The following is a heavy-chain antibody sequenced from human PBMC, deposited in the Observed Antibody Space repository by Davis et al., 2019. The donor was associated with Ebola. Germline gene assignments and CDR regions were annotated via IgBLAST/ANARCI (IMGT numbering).Heavy chain of an antibody. V-gene: IGHV4-31*03. J-gene: IGHJ4*02. CDR3: ARALYSGYDFDY. CDR1: GGSISSSSYY. D-gene: IGHD5-12*01. Sequence: SETLSLTCTVSGGSISSSSYYWGWIRQPPGKGLEWIGYIYYSGSTYYNPSLKSRVTISVDTSKNQFSLKLSSVTAADTAVYYCARALYSGYDFDYWGQGTLVTVSS. CDR2: IYYSGST.